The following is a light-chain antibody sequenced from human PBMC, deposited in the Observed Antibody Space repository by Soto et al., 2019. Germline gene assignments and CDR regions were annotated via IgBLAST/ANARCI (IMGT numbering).Light chain of an antibody. V-gene: IGKV3-11*01. CDR1: QNLESF. J-gene: IGKJ1*01. CDR3: QQRSNWPGT. CDR2: DGS. Sequence: EIVLTQSPATLSVSPGERVTVSCRASQNLESFVNWYQQRPGQAPRPLIYDGSKRAAGVPDRISGDGSGTDYTLTISSLEPEDFAVYYCQQRSNWPGTFGQGSKVDNK.